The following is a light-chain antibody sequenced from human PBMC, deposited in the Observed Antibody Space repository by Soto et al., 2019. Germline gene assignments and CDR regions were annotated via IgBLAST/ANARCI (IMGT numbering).Light chain of an antibody. CDR2: GAS. CDR1: QSVSSSY. Sequence: IVLTQSPGTRSLSPWERATLSCRASQSVSSSYLAWYQQKPGQAPRLLIYGASSRATGIPDRFSGSGSGTDFTLTISRLEPEDFAVYYCQQYGSSPPWTFGQGTKVDIK. J-gene: IGKJ1*01. V-gene: IGKV3-20*01. CDR3: QQYGSSPPWT.